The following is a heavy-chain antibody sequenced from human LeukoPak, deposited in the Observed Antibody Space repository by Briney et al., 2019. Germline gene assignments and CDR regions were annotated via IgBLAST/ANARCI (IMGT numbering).Heavy chain of an antibody. CDR1: GFTFSDYY. D-gene: IGHD4-17*01. CDR3: ARPSSTTVTFDY. J-gene: IGHJ4*02. Sequence: GGSLRLSCAASGFTFSDYYMSWIRQAPGKGLQWVSYISSSGSTIYYADSAKGRFTISRDNAKNSLYLQMNSLRAEDTAVYYCARPSSTTVTFDYWGQGTLVTVSS. CDR2: ISSSGSTI. V-gene: IGHV3-11*04.